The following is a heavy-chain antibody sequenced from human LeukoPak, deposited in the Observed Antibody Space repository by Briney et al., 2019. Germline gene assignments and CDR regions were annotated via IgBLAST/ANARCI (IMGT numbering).Heavy chain of an antibody. V-gene: IGHV1-18*01. CDR1: RYTFTSYG. D-gene: IGHD3-16*02. CDR2: ISAYNGNT. Sequence: ASVKVSCKASRYTFTSYGLSWVRQAPGQGLEWMGWISAYNGNTNYAQRLQGRVTMTTDTSTSTAYMELRSLRSDDTAVYYCARDVRIMITFGGVIANFGLGYWGQGTLVTVSS. J-gene: IGHJ4*02. CDR3: ARDVRIMITFGGVIANFGLGY.